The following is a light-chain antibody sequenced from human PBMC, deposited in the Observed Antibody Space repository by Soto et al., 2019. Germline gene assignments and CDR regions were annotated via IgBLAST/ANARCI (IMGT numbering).Light chain of an antibody. J-gene: IGKJ1*01. CDR3: QQYYSTPWT. CDR2: WAS. V-gene: IGKV4-1*01. CDR1: QSVLYSSNNKNY. Sequence: DIVMTQSPDSLAVSLGERATINCKSSQSVLYSSNNKNYLAWYQQKPGQPPKLLIYWASTRESGVPDRFSGSGSGTYFTLTISSLQAEDVAVYYCQQYYSTPWTFAQGTKVEIK.